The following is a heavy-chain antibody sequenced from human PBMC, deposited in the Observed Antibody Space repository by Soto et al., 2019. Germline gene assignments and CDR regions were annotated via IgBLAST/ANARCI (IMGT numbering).Heavy chain of an antibody. CDR2: TYYRSKWYN. J-gene: IGHJ6*02. CDR1: GDSVSSNSAA. Sequence: SQTLSLTCAISGDSVSSNSAAWNWIRQSPSRGLEWLGRTYYRSKWYNDYAVSVKSRITINPDTSKNQFSLQLNSVTPEDTAVYYCARVSKNLASTVTTWGMDVWGQGTTVTVSS. CDR3: ARVSKNLASTVTTWGMDV. D-gene: IGHD4-17*01. V-gene: IGHV6-1*01.